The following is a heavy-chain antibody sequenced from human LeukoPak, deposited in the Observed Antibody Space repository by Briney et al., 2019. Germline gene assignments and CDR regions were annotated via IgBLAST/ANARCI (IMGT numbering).Heavy chain of an antibody. CDR3: ARDSKYSSGWYQGDY. CDR2: IYSGGGT. D-gene: IGHD6-19*01. J-gene: IGHJ4*02. CDR1: GFTVSSNY. Sequence: GGSLKLSCAASGFTVSSNYMSWVRQAPGKGLEWVSVIYSGGGTYYADSVKGRFTISRDNSKNTLFLQMNSLRPEDTAVYYCARDSKYSSGWYQGDYWGQGTLVTVSS. V-gene: IGHV3-66*02.